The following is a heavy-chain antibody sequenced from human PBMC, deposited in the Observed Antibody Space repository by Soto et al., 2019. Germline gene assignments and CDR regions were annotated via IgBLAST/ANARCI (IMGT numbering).Heavy chain of an antibody. J-gene: IGHJ5*02. D-gene: IGHD3-16*01. CDR1: GYSFTNND. CDR3: ARMATFGSLNWFDP. Sequence: ASVKVSCKASGYSFTNNDVSWVRQATGQGLEWMGWMNPGSGDTGYAQKFQGRVTMTRDISIATAYMELSSLRSDDTAIYYCARMATFGSLNWFDPCGQGTLVIVS. V-gene: IGHV1-8*01. CDR2: MNPGSGDT.